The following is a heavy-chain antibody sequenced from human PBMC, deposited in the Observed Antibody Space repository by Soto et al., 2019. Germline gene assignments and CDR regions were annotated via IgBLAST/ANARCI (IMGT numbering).Heavy chain of an antibody. CDR2: ISYDGSNK. CDR1: GFTFSSYA. D-gene: IGHD3-22*01. CDR3: ARDGRIDYYDSSGYLDY. V-gene: IGHV3-30-3*01. Sequence: QVQLVESGGGVVQPGRSLRLSCAASGFTFSSYAMHWVRQAPGKGLEWVAVISYDGSNKYYADSVKGRFTISRDNSKNTLYLQMNSLRAEDTAVYYCARDGRIDYYDSSGYLDYWGQGTLVTVSS. J-gene: IGHJ4*02.